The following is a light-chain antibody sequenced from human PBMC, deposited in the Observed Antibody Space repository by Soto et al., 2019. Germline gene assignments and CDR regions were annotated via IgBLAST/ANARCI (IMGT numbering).Light chain of an antibody. CDR2: DAP. Sequence: DIPMTQSPSTLSASVGDRVTITCRASQSINNWLAWYQQKPGKAPKLLMYDAPTLEIGVPSRFSGSGSGTEFTLTISSLQPDDFATYYCQQYGSLRMFGQGTKVEVK. V-gene: IGKV1-5*01. CDR3: QQYGSLRM. J-gene: IGKJ1*01. CDR1: QSINNW.